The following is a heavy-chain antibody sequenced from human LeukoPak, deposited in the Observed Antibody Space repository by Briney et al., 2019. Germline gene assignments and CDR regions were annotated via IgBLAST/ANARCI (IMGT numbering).Heavy chain of an antibody. Sequence: GGSLRLSCAASGFTFSSYGMHWVRQAPGKGLEWVAVIWYDGSNKYYADSVKGRFTISRDNSKNTLYLQMNSLRAEDTAVYYCARERSRGYFDYWGQGTLVTVSS. V-gene: IGHV3-33*01. CDR1: GFTFSSYG. J-gene: IGHJ4*02. CDR3: ARERSRGYFDY. CDR2: IWYDGSNK. D-gene: IGHD2-2*01.